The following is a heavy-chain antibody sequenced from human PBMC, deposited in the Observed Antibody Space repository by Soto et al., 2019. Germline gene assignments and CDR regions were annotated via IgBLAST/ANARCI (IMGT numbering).Heavy chain of an antibody. D-gene: IGHD6-13*01. CDR3: ATLIAAAGYYYGMDV. CDR1: GGSISSGGYY. V-gene: IGHV4-31*03. CDR2: IYYSGST. J-gene: IGHJ6*02. Sequence: QVQLQESGAGLVKPLQTLSLTCTVSGGSISSGGYYWSWIRQHPGKGLEWIGYIYYSGSTYYNPSLHSRVTISVDTSKNQVSLKLSSVTAADTAVYYCATLIAAAGYYYGMDVWGQGTTVTVSS.